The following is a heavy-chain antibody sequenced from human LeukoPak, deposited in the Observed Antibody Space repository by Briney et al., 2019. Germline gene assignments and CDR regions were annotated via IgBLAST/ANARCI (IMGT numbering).Heavy chain of an antibody. CDR3: AAADWESFYFDS. J-gene: IGHJ4*02. D-gene: IGHD1-26*01. CDR1: GGSVSRGGYY. CDR2: TSYSEGT. Sequence: SETLSLTCTVSGGSVSRGGYYWNRIRQHPGKGLEWIGFTSYSEGTYYNPSLMSRITISVDRSQNQFSLKMRDVAAADTAVYFRAAADWESFYFDSWGQGALVAVSS. V-gene: IGHV4-31*03.